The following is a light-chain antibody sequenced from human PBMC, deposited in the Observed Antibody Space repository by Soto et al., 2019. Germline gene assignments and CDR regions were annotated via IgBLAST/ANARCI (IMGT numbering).Light chain of an antibody. CDR3: SSFTTTNTLWV. V-gene: IGLV2-14*01. CDR2: EVN. J-gene: IGLJ3*02. Sequence: QSVLIQPSSVSGSPGQSITISCTGTSSDVGFYNFVSWYQHLPGKAPKVILYEVNGRPSGISNRFSGSKSGNTASLTISGLQAEDEGDYYCSSFTTTNTLWVFGGGTKVTVL. CDR1: SSDVGFYNF.